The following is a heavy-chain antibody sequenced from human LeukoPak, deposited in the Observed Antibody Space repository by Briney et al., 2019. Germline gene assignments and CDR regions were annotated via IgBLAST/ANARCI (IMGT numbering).Heavy chain of an antibody. CDR3: ARGLWFGELSAFDY. V-gene: IGHV1-69*13. J-gene: IGHJ4*02. Sequence: SVKVSCKASGGTFSSYAISWVRQAPGQGLEWMGGIIPIFGTANYAQKFQGRVTITADESTSTAYMEPSSLRSEDTAVYYCARGLWFGELSAFDYWGQGTLVTVSS. CDR1: GGTFSSYA. CDR2: IIPIFGTA. D-gene: IGHD3-10*01.